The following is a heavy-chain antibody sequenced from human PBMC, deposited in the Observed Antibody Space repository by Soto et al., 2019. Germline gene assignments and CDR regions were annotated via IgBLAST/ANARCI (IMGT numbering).Heavy chain of an antibody. Sequence: SETLSLTCAVYGGSFSGYYWSWIRQPPGKGLEWIGEINHSGSTNYNPSLKSRVTISVDTSKNQFSLKLSSVTAADTAVYYCARAPHTGGDYWGQGTLVTVSS. CDR1: GGSFSGYY. D-gene: IGHD7-27*01. V-gene: IGHV4-34*01. CDR3: ARAPHTGGDY. CDR2: INHSGST. J-gene: IGHJ4*02.